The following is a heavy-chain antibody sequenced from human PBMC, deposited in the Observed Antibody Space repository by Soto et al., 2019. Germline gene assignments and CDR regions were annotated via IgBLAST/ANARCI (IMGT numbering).Heavy chain of an antibody. CDR1: GGSFSGYY. J-gene: IGHJ6*02. V-gene: IGHV4-34*01. CDR2: INHSGST. CDR3: ARAGSSGYFGGYYYYCMDV. D-gene: IGHD3-22*01. Sequence: PSETLSLTCAVYGGSFSGYYWSWIRQPPGKGLEWIGEINHSGSTNYNPSLKSRVTISVDTSRNQFSLKLSSVTAADTAVYYCARAGSSGYFGGYYYYCMDVWGQGTTVTVSS.